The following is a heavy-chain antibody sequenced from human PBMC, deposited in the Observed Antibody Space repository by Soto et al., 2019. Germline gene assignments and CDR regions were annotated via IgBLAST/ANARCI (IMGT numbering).Heavy chain of an antibody. CDR2: ISGSAGSI. CDR3: ASNMVFGEYGMDV. CDR1: GFTFSSYA. J-gene: IGHJ6*02. D-gene: IGHD3-10*02. V-gene: IGHV3-23*01. Sequence: PGGSLRLSCAASGFTFSSYAMSWVRQAPGKGLEWVSAISGSAGSIYYADPVKGRFTISRDNSMNTLYLQMDSLRAEDTAVYYCASNMVFGEYGMDVWGQGTTVTVSS.